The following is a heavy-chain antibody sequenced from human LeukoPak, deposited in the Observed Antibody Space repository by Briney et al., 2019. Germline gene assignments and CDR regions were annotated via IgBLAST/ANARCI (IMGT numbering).Heavy chain of an antibody. V-gene: IGHV3-7*01. Sequence: GGSLRLSCAASGFTFSNAWMSWVRQAPGKGLEWVSNIQQDGSEKYYVDSVKGRFTISRDNAKNSLYLQMNSLRVEDTAVYYCARALSTSWYDAFDIWGQGTMVTVSS. CDR1: GFTFSNAW. D-gene: IGHD2-2*01. J-gene: IGHJ3*02. CDR2: IQQDGSEK. CDR3: ARALSTSWYDAFDI.